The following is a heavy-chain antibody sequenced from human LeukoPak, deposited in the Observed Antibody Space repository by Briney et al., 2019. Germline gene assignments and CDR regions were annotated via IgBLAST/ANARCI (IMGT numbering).Heavy chain of an antibody. J-gene: IGHJ3*02. Sequence: PGGSLRLSCAASGFTFSSYEMNWGRQAPGKGLEWVSYIRSSGSIILYADSVKGRFTISRDNAKNSLYPQMNSLRAEDTAVYYCARVNDYGGNDDAFDIWGQGTMVTVSS. CDR2: IRSSGSII. V-gene: IGHV3-48*03. CDR3: ARVNDYGGNDDAFDI. D-gene: IGHD4-23*01. CDR1: GFTFSSYE.